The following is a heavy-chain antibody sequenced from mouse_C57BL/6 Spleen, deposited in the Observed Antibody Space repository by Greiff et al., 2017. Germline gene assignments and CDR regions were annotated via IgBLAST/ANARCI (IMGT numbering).Heavy chain of an antibody. CDR1: GYTFTDYN. Sequence: VQLKQSGPELVKPGASVKIPCKASGYTFTDYNMDWVKQSHGKSLEWIGDINPNNGGTIYNQKFKGKATLTVDKSSSTAYMELRSLTSEDTAVYYCARYNYGSSYGYFDVWGTGTTVTVSS. CDR2: INPNNGGT. CDR3: ARYNYGSSYGYFDV. V-gene: IGHV1-18*01. J-gene: IGHJ1*03. D-gene: IGHD1-1*01.